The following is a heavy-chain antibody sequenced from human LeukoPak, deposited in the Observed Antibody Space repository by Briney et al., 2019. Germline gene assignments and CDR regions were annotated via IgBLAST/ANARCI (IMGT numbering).Heavy chain of an antibody. Sequence: PSETLSLTCTVSGGSISSYYWSWIRQPPGKGLEWIGYIYYNGSTNYNPSLKSRVTISVDTSKNQFSLKLSSVTAADTAVYYCARRVSSYGLLEWFDPWGQGTLVTVSS. V-gene: IGHV4-59*08. D-gene: IGHD1-26*01. J-gene: IGHJ5*02. CDR3: ARRVSSYGLLEWFDP. CDR2: IYYNGST. CDR1: GGSISSYY.